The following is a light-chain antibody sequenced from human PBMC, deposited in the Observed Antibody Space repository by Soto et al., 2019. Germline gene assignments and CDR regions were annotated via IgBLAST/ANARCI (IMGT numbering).Light chain of an antibody. CDR3: QQYGSTPLT. Sequence: IVLKQSPDTLSXXPGERATLSCRASQSVKNNYLAWYQQKPGQPPRFLIYDASSRATGIPDRFXXXXXXXXXXXXISRLEPEDFAVYYCQQYGSTPLTFGGGTKVDIK. J-gene: IGKJ4*01. CDR2: DAS. CDR1: QSVKNNY. V-gene: IGKV3-20*01.